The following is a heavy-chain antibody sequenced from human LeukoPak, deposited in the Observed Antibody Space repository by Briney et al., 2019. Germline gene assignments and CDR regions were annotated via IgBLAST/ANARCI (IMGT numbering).Heavy chain of an antibody. V-gene: IGHV3-23*01. CDR3: ARVFLTFGGHLDY. D-gene: IGHD3-16*01. CDR2: ISGSGSGDST. Sequence: GGSLRLSCAASGFTFSSYAMNWVRQAPGKGLEWVSAISGSGSGDSTYYADSVKGRFTISRDNSKNTLYLQMNSLRADDTALYYCARVFLTFGGHLDYWGQGTLVTVSS. J-gene: IGHJ4*02. CDR1: GFTFSSYA.